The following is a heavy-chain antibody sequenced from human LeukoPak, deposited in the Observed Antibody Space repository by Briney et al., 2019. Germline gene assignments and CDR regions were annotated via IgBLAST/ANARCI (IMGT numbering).Heavy chain of an antibody. Sequence: PSETLSLTCTVSGGSISSGTYYWTWIRQPAGKGLEWIVRIYGNGNTNYNPSLKSRVTISVDTSKNQFSLKLSSATAADTAMYYCATDHYYDSKLDPWGQGTLVTVSS. J-gene: IGHJ5*02. CDR2: IYGNGNT. CDR1: GGSISSGTYY. D-gene: IGHD3-22*01. V-gene: IGHV4-61*02. CDR3: ATDHYYDSKLDP.